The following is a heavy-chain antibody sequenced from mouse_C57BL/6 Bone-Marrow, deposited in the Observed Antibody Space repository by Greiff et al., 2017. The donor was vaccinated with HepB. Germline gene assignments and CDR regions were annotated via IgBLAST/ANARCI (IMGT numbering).Heavy chain of an antibody. V-gene: IGHV7-1*01. CDR1: GFTFSDFY. Sequence: EVKLMESGGGLVKSGRSLRLSCATSGFTFSDFYMEWVRQAPGKGLEWIAASRNKANDYTTEYSASVKGRFIVSRDTSQSILYLQMNALRAEDTAIYYCARDAGADWYFDVWGTGTTVTVSS. CDR3: ARDAGADWYFDV. CDR2: SRNKANDYTT. J-gene: IGHJ1*03.